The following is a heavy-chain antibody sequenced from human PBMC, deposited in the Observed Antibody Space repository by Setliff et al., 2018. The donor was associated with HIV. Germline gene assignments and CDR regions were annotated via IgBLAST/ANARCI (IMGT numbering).Heavy chain of an antibody. CDR3: ARDPAVASREVAFDI. Sequence: PSETLSLTCTVSGGSISSGNNYWSWIRQPPGKGLEWIAYIYYSGNTYYNPSLKSRATISVDTSKNQFSLKLNSVTVADTAVYYCARDPAVASREVAFDIWGQGTRVTVAS. CDR2: IYYSGNT. CDR1: GGSISSGNNY. D-gene: IGHD2-21*01. V-gene: IGHV4-30-4*08. J-gene: IGHJ3*02.